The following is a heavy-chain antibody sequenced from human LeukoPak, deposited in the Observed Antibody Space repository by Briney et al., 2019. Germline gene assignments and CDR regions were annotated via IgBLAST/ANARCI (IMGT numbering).Heavy chain of an antibody. D-gene: IGHD6-19*01. CDR2: ISGSGGST. CDR1: GFTFSIYA. J-gene: IGHJ4*02. Sequence: GGSLRLSCAASGFTFSIYAMSWVRQAPGKGLEWVSAISGSGGSTYYADSVKGRFTISRDNSKNTLYLQMNSLRAEDTAVYYCAPGRAVAGLDYWGQGTLVTVSS. CDR3: APGRAVAGLDY. V-gene: IGHV3-23*01.